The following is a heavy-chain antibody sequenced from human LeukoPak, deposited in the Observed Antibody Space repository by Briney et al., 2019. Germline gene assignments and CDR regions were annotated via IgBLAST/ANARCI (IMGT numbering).Heavy chain of an antibody. D-gene: IGHD3-22*01. CDR2: IDVNGNN. Sequence: PSETLSLTCFVSGASTTNDYWIWIRQPARKGLEWIGRIDVNGNNNYSPSLGSRVTMSMDTSKNQFSLKLTSVTASDTAVYYCARGPITYYYSSEAHRTHPNYYFDPWGQGTLVTVSS. CDR1: GASTTNDY. V-gene: IGHV4-4*07. J-gene: IGHJ4*02. CDR3: ARGPITYYYSSEAHRTHPNYYFDP.